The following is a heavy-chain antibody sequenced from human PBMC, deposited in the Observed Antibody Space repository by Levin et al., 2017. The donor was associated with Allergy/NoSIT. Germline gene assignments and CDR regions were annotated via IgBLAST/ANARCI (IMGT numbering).Heavy chain of an antibody. CDR2: MNGDGSTR. V-gene: IGHV3-74*01. Sequence: GESLKISCVASGFPFSFYWVHWVRQAPGKGLVWVSRMNGDGSTRNYADSVKGRFTISRDNTKNTLYLQMNSLRAEDTAVYYCASDLGAPNYFYYYMDVWGRGTTVTVSS. J-gene: IGHJ6*03. D-gene: IGHD3-16*01. CDR1: GFPFSFYW. CDR3: ASDLGAPNYFYYYMDV.